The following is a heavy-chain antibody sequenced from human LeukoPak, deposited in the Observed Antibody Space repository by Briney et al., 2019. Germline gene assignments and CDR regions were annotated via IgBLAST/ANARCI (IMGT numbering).Heavy chain of an antibody. CDR3: ARGPLVSPWDY. J-gene: IGHJ4*02. V-gene: IGHV4-34*01. Sequence: SETLSLTCAVYGGSFSGYYWSWIRQPPGKRLEWIGEINHSGSTNYNPSLKSRVTISVDTSKNQFSLKLSSVTAADTAVYYCARGPLVSPWDYWGQGTLVTVSS. D-gene: IGHD6-6*01. CDR2: INHSGST. CDR1: GGSFSGYY.